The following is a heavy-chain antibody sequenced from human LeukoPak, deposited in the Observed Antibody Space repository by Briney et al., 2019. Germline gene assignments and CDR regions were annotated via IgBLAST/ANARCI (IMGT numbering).Heavy chain of an antibody. J-gene: IGHJ4*02. V-gene: IGHV3-9*01. D-gene: IGHD5-18*01. Sequence: GGSLRLSCVGSKFTFRYYAMHWVRQAPGRGLEWVAGINGDGGGVAYADSVVGRFTIPRDYAEASLYLQMNSLRPEDTDLYYCARDRGGKVDTGAVEYWGQGTQVAVSS. CDR3: ARDRGGKVDTGAVEY. CDR2: INGDGGGV. CDR1: KFTFRYYA.